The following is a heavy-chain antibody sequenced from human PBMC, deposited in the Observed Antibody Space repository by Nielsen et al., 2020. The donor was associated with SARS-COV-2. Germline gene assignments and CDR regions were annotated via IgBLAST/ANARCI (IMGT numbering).Heavy chain of an antibody. CDR1: GFTFSSYA. CDR3: ARAKPAVAGTFDY. D-gene: IGHD6-19*01. V-gene: IGHV3-30-3*01. J-gene: IGHJ4*02. Sequence: GESLKISCAASGFTFSSYAMHWVRQAPGKGLEWVAVISYDGSNKYYADSVKGRFTISRDNSKNTLYLQMNSLRAEDTAVYYCARAKPAVAGTFDYWGQGTLVTVSS. CDR2: ISYDGSNK.